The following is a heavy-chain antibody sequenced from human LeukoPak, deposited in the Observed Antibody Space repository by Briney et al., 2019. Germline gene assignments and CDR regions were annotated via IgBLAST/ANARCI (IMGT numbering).Heavy chain of an antibody. CDR2: ISDTSYTI. D-gene: IGHD3-3*02. CDR1: GFTFSTYS. CDR3: ARAFLGGDY. J-gene: IGHJ4*02. Sequence: GGSLRLSCVASGFTFSTYSMNWVRQAPGKGLEWVSYISDTSYTIYYADSVKGRFTISRDNAKNSLYLQMSRLRDEDTAVYYCARAFLGGDYWAQGTLVPVSS. V-gene: IGHV3-48*02.